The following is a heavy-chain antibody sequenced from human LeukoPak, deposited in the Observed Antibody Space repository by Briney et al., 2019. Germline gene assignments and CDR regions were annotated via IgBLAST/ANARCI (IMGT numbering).Heavy chain of an antibody. CDR2: ISYDGSNK. D-gene: IGHD3-3*01. V-gene: IGHV3-30-3*01. CDR1: GFTFSSYW. J-gene: IGHJ4*02. CDR3: ARDSAIFGVVILGGYFDY. Sequence: GGSLRLSCTASGFTFSSYWMSWVRQAPGKGLEWVAVISYDGSNKYYADSVKGRFTISRDNSKNTLYLQMNSLRAEDTAVYYCARDSAIFGVVILGGYFDYWGQGTLVTVSS.